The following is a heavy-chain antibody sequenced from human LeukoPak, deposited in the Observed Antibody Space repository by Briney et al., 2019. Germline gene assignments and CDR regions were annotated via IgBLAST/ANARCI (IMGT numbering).Heavy chain of an antibody. V-gene: IGHV3-30-3*01. J-gene: IGHJ5*02. CDR2: ISYDGSNK. CDR1: GFTFSSYA. Sequence: GGSLRLSCAASGFTFSSYAMHWVRQAPGKGLEWVAVISYDGSNKYYADSVKGRFTISRDNSKNTLYLQMNSLRVENTPVYYCARAQYSSSSAGGNWFDPWGQGTLVTVSS. D-gene: IGHD6-6*01. CDR3: ARAQYSSSSAGGNWFDP.